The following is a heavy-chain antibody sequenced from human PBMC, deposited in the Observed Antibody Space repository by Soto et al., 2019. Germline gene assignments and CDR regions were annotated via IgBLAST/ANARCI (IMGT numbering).Heavy chain of an antibody. J-gene: IGHJ3*02. CDR2: IYFRGNT. D-gene: IGHD3-22*01. V-gene: IGHV4-31*03. Sequence: SETLSLTCSVSGDSIRRIDYYWSWIRQPPEKGLEWIGNIYFRGNTYYSPSLESRLTISVDTSKNQFSLKLTSVTAADTAVYYCAREGGSYDSGGYLIRGAFDIWGQGTMVT. CDR3: AREGGSYDSGGYLIRGAFDI. CDR1: GDSIRRIDYY.